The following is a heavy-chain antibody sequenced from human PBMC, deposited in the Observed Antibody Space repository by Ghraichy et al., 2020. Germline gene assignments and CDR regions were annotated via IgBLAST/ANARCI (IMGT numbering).Heavy chain of an antibody. J-gene: IGHJ4*02. D-gene: IGHD1-26*01. V-gene: IGHV3-21*01. CDR3: VRAAIVGATRSHFDY. CDR2: ISSSSSDI. CDR1: GFTFSSYS. Sequence: GGSLRLSCEASGFTFSSYSMNWVRQAPGKGLNWVSFISSSSSDIYYADSLKGRFTISRDNAKNSLFLQMNSLRAEDTGVYFCVRAAIVGATRSHFDYWGQGTQVTVSS.